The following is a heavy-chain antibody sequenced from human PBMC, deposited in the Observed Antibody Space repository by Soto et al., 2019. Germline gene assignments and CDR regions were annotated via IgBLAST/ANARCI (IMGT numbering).Heavy chain of an antibody. D-gene: IGHD2-15*01. Sequence: LSLTGSDSDDSISAVGYFLAWVRQPPGQALEYIGYIYKRTTTYYNPSFESRVAISLDTSKSQFSLNVTSVTAADTAVYFCARGRYCLTGRCFPNWFDSWGQGTLVTVS. CDR1: DDSISAVGYF. CDR3: ARGRYCLTGRCFPNWFDS. CDR2: IYKRTTT. V-gene: IGHV4-30-4*01. J-gene: IGHJ5*01.